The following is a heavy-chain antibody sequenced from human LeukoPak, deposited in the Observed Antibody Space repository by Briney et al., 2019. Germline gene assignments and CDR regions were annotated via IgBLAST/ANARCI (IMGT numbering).Heavy chain of an antibody. CDR1: GFTFSSYA. CDR3: AAHTSTNWLSDY. CDR2: ISGSGGNT. Sequence: GGSLRLSCAASGFTFSSYAMSWVRQAPGKGLEWVSAISGSGGNTYYADSVKGRFTISRDNSKNTLYLQMNSLRAEDTAVYYCAAHTSTNWLSDYWGQGTLVTVSS. D-gene: IGHD2-2*01. J-gene: IGHJ4*02. V-gene: IGHV3-23*01.